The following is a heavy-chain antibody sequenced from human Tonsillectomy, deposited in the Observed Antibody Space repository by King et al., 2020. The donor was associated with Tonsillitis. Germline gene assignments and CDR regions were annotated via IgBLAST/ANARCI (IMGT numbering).Heavy chain of an antibody. V-gene: IGHV2-5*02. D-gene: IGHD3-9*01. J-gene: IGHJ5*02. CDR1: GFSLSTSGVG. Sequence: ITLKESGPTLVKPTQTLTLTCTFSGFSLSTSGVGVGWIRQPPGKALEWLALIYWDDDKRYSPSLKNRLTITKDTSKNQVVLTMTNMDPVDTATYYCAHSGAGCILRYFDPWGQGTLVTVSS. CDR2: IYWDDDK. CDR3: AHSGAGCILRYFDP.